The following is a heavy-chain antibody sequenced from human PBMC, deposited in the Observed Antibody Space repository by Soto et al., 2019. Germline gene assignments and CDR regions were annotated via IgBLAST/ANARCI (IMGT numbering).Heavy chain of an antibody. Sequence: GGSLRLSCAASGFTFSSYSMNRVRQAPGKGLEWVSSISSSSSYIYYADSVKGRFTISRDNAKNSLYLQMNSLRAEDTAVYYCARGGNYGIRYYGMDVWGQGTTVTVSS. D-gene: IGHD1-7*01. V-gene: IGHV3-21*01. J-gene: IGHJ6*02. CDR1: GFTFSSYS. CDR2: ISSSSSYI. CDR3: ARGGNYGIRYYGMDV.